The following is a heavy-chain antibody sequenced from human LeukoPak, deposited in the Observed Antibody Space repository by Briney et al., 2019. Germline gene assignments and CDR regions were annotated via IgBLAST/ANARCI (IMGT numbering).Heavy chain of an antibody. Sequence: SETLSLTCTVSGGSISSYYWSWIRQPPGKGLEWIGYIYYSGSTNYNPSLKSRVTISVDTSKNQFSLKLSSVTAADTAVHYCARTKAAGTPYYYYYGMDVWGQGTTVTVSS. D-gene: IGHD6-13*01. J-gene: IGHJ6*02. CDR1: GGSISSYY. CDR3: ARTKAAGTPYYYYYGMDV. V-gene: IGHV4-59*01. CDR2: IYYSGST.